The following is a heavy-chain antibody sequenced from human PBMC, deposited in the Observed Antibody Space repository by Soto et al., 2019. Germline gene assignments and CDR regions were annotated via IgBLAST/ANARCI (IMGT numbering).Heavy chain of an antibody. CDR2: FDPEDGET. D-gene: IGHD4-17*01. J-gene: IGHJ6*03. V-gene: IGHV1-24*01. Sequence: GASVKVSCKVSGYTLTELSMHWVRQAPGKRLEWMGGFDPEDGETIYAQKFQGRVTMTEDTSTDTAYMELSSLRSEDTAVYYCATGTPMTTAIYYYYYYMDVWGKGTTVTVSS. CDR3: ATGTPMTTAIYYYYYYMDV. CDR1: GYTLTELS.